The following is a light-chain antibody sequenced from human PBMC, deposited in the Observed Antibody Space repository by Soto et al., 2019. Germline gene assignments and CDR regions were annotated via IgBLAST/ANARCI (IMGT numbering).Light chain of an antibody. J-gene: IGKJ2*01. CDR3: QQYGDSPYT. CDR1: QRVNKNS. Sequence: EIVLTQSPGTLSLSPGERAPLSSGASQRVNKNSLAWYQQIPGQAPRLLIYGASSRASGIPDRFSGSGSGTDFTLTISSLEPEDFAVYYCQQYGDSPYTFGQGTKLQIK. V-gene: IGKV3-20*01. CDR2: GAS.